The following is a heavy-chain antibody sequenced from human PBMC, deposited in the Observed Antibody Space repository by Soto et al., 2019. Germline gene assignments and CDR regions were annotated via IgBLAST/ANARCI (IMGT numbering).Heavy chain of an antibody. D-gene: IGHD4-17*01. V-gene: IGHV4-30-4*01. Sequence: PSETLSLTCTVSGGSISSGDYYRSWIRQPPGKGLEWIGYIYYSGSTYYNPSLKSRVTISVDTSKNQFSLKLSSVTAADTAVYYCARRQFTVTPPYYFDYWGQGTLVTVSS. CDR1: GGSISSGDYY. J-gene: IGHJ4*02. CDR2: IYYSGST. CDR3: ARRQFTVTPPYYFDY.